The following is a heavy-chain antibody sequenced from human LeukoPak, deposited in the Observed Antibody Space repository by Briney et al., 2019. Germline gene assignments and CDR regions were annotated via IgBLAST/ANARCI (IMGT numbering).Heavy chain of an antibody. V-gene: IGHV3-23*01. Sequence: PGGSLRLSCAASGFTFSSYGMRWVRQAPGKGLEWVSAISGSGGSTYYADSVKGRFTISRDNSKNTLYLQMNSLRAEDTAVDYCARGGKRAVAGTRSPQYFQHWGQGTLVTVSS. D-gene: IGHD6-19*01. CDR2: ISGSGGST. CDR3: ARGGKRAVAGTRSPQYFQH. J-gene: IGHJ1*01. CDR1: GFTFSSYG.